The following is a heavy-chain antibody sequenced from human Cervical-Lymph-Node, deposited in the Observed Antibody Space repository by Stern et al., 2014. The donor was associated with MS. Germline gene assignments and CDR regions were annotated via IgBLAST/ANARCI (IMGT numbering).Heavy chain of an antibody. CDR2: IYPGDSDI. Sequence: VQLVQSGAEVKKPGESLKISCKVSGYTFSDFWIGWVRQKPGKGLEWVAIIYPGDSDIRYIPSFQSPGPVSADPAVRTAYLQWSSLKPSDTAIYYCARLPGDYYYHGMDVWGQGATVIVSS. CDR3: ARLPGDYYYHGMDV. D-gene: IGHD1-14*01. V-gene: IGHV5-51*01. J-gene: IGHJ6*02. CDR1: GYTFSDFW.